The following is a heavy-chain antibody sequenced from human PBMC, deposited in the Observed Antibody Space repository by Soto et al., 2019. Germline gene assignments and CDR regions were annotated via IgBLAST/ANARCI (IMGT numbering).Heavy chain of an antibody. CDR2: ISYDGSNK. V-gene: IGHV3-30-3*01. J-gene: IGHJ4*02. Sequence: QVQLVESGGGVVQPGRSLRLSCAASGFTFSSYAMHWVRQAPGKGLEWVAVISYDGSNKYYADSVKGRFTISRDNSKNTLYLQMNSLRAEDTAVYYCAIDVGYGSPWDYWGQGTLVTVSS. D-gene: IGHD3-10*01. CDR1: GFTFSSYA. CDR3: AIDVGYGSPWDY.